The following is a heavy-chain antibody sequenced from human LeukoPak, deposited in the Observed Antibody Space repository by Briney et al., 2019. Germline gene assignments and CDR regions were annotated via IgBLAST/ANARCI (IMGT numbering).Heavy chain of an antibody. CDR2: TNWNGGTT. V-gene: IGHV3-20*04. CDR3: ARDWSYIALDV. Sequence: GGSLRLSCAASGYTFQSHGMSWVRQAPGKGLEWVSGTNWNGGTTIYADSVKGRFTISRDNARRTLYLQMNSLRAEDTALYYCARDWSYIALDVWGQGTMVTVSS. J-gene: IGHJ3*01. CDR1: GYTFQSHG. D-gene: IGHD3-10*01.